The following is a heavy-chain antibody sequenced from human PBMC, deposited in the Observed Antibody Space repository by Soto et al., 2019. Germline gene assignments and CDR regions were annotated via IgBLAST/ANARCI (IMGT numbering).Heavy chain of an antibody. D-gene: IGHD3-22*01. CDR1: GYSFTSYW. V-gene: IGHV5-51*01. Sequence: PGESLKISCKGSGYSFTSYWIGWVRQMPGKGLEWMGIIYPGDSDTRYSPSFQGQVTISADKSISTAYLQWSNLKASDTAMYYCARVHYYDSSGYYYGGLPYYYYGMDVWGQGTTVTVSS. CDR3: ARVHYYDSSGYYYGGLPYYYYGMDV. J-gene: IGHJ6*02. CDR2: IYPGDSDT.